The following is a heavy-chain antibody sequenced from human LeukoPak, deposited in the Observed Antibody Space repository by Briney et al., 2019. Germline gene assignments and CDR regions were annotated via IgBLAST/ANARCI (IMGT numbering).Heavy chain of an antibody. CDR2: INQDGSEK. J-gene: IGHJ4*02. Sequence: GGSLRLSCAASGFTFSGYWMNWVRQIPGKGLEWVAIINQDGSEKYFLDSVKGRFTISRDNAKNSLYLQMNSLRAGDTGLYYCARDPSRRYTYGYGDSWGQGTLVTVSS. CDR1: GFTFSGYW. CDR3: ARDPSRRYTYGYGDS. V-gene: IGHV3-7*01. D-gene: IGHD5-18*01.